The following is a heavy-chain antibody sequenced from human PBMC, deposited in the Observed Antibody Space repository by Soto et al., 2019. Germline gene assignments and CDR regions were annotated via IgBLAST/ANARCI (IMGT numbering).Heavy chain of an antibody. Sequence: QVQLQESGPGLVKPSQTLSLTCTVSGGSISSGDYYWSWIRQPPRKGLEWVGHIYFNGRAFYNPSLKSRVSISVDTSKNHFSLRLTSVTAADTAVYYCARATVGYCSSGVCPVFHAWGQGTLVSVSS. J-gene: IGHJ5*02. CDR1: GGSISSGDYY. V-gene: IGHV4-30-4*01. D-gene: IGHD2-21*02. CDR3: ARATVGYCSSGVCPVFHA. CDR2: IYFNGRA.